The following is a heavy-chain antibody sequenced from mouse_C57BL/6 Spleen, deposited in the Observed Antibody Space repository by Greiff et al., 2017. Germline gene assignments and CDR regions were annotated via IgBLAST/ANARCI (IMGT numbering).Heavy chain of an antibody. V-gene: IGHV1-54*01. CDR3: ARCSYGKTFYCDY. CDR2: INPGSGGT. J-gene: IGHJ2*01. Sequence: VQLVESGAELVRPGTSVKVSCKASGYAFTNYLIEWVKQRPGQGLEWIGVINPGSGGTNYNEKFKGKATLTADKSSSTAYMQLSSLTSEDSAVYFCARCSYGKTFYCDYWGQGTTLTVSS. D-gene: IGHD6-1*01. CDR1: GYAFTNYL.